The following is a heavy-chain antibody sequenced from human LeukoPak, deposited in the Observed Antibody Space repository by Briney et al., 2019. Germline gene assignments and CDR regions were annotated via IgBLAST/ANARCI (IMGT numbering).Heavy chain of an antibody. Sequence: GASVKVSCKTSGYTFTGYYMHWVRQAPGQGLEWMGWINPNSGGTNYAQKFQGRVTMTRDTSISTAYMELSRLRSDDTAVYYCARMGGYSGPTPVAFDIWGQGTMVTVSS. CDR1: GYTFTGYY. CDR3: ARMGGYSGPTPVAFDI. J-gene: IGHJ3*02. CDR2: INPNSGGT. V-gene: IGHV1-2*02. D-gene: IGHD5-12*01.